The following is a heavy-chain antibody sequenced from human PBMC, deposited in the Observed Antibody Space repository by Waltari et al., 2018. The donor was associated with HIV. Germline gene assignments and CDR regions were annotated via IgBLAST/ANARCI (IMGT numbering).Heavy chain of an antibody. D-gene: IGHD6-25*01. CDR3: AREERQTAYYGMDV. CDR1: GYTFTNYA. CDR2: VNAGNGNT. Sequence: QVQVVQSGAEVKKPGASVKVSCKASGYTFTNYAMHWVRQAPGQRLEWMGLVNAGNGNTKYSQKFQGRVTFTRDTSASTAYMELSSLRSEDTAVYYCAREERQTAYYGMDVWGQGTTVTVSS. V-gene: IGHV1-3*01. J-gene: IGHJ6*02.